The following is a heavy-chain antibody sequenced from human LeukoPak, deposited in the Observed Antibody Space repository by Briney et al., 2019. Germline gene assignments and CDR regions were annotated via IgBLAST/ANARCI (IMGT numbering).Heavy chain of an antibody. CDR2: INPSGGST. Sequence: ASVKVSCKASGYTFTSYYMHWVRQAPGQGLEWMGIINPSGGSTSYAQKFQGRVTITADKSTSTAYMELSSLRSEDTAVYYCAREADCGGDCYYYYFDYWGQGTLVTVSS. D-gene: IGHD2-21*02. V-gene: IGHV1-46*01. J-gene: IGHJ4*02. CDR3: AREADCGGDCYYYYFDY. CDR1: GYTFTSYY.